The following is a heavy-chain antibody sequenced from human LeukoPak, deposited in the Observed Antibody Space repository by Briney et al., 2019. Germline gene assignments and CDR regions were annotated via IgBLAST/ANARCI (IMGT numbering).Heavy chain of an antibody. D-gene: IGHD2-2*01. Sequence: SETLSLTCAVYGGSFSDYYWTWVRQPPGKGLEWIGEINHSGSTNYSPSLKSRATMFVDTSKKQFSLKMSSVTAADTAVYFCARGLYAGAFDIWGRGTMVTVSS. CDR1: GGSFSDYY. J-gene: IGHJ3*02. V-gene: IGHV4-34*01. CDR2: INHSGST. CDR3: ARGLYAGAFDI.